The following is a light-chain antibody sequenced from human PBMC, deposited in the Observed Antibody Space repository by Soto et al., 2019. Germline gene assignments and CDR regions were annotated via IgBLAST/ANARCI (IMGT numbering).Light chain of an antibody. CDR2: GAS. V-gene: IGKV3-20*01. CDR1: QTVYSSY. J-gene: IGKJ4*01. Sequence: ESVLTQSPGTLSLSPGERATLSCRASQTVYSSYLAWYQQKPGQAPRLLIYGASRTATGIPDRFSGSASGTDFTLTIRILEPEDFAVYYCQQYGSSPPTLTFGGGTKVEIK. CDR3: QQYGSSPPTLT.